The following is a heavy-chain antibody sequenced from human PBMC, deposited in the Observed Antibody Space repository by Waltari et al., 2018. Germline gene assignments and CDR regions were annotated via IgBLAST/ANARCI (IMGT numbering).Heavy chain of an antibody. CDR3: ARQPIVGATGYFDY. J-gene: IGHJ4*02. Sequence: QLQLQESGPGLVKPSETLSLTCTVSGGSISSRSYYWGWIRQPPGKGLEWIGSIYYSGRPYSNPCRSSRVTRAVDTSKNQFSLTLSAVTAADTAVYYCARQPIVGATGYFDYWGQGTLVTVSS. CDR2: IYYSGRP. D-gene: IGHD1-26*01. CDR1: GGSISSRSYY. V-gene: IGHV4-39*01.